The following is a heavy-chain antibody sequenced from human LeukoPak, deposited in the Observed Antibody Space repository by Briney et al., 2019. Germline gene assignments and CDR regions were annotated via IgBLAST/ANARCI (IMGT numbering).Heavy chain of an antibody. Sequence: ASVTVSFAASGYTFTSYGISWVGQAPGQGNEGMGWISAYNGNTNYAQKLQGRVTMTTDTSTSTAYMELRSLRSDDTAVYYCARSRAVVTHFDYWGQGTLVTVSS. CDR3: ARSRAVVTHFDY. V-gene: IGHV1-18*01. CDR2: ISAYNGNT. J-gene: IGHJ4*02. CDR1: GYTFTSYG. D-gene: IGHD4-23*01.